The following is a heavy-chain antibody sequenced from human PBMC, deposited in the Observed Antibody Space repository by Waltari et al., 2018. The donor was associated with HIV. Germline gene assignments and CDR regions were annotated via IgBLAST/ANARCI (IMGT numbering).Heavy chain of an antibody. Sequence: EVQLVESGGGLVQPGGSLRLSCAASGFASGHSALHWVRQAAGKGLEWVSFIGTSGDTYYSDSVKGRFSISRENAENSFYLQMNSLTAGDTAVYYCARGKISAPGTSYFDYWGQGTLVTVSS. CDR3: ARGKISAPGTSYFDY. CDR1: GFASGHSA. CDR2: IGTSGDT. D-gene: IGHD6-13*01. V-gene: IGHV3-13*01. J-gene: IGHJ4*02.